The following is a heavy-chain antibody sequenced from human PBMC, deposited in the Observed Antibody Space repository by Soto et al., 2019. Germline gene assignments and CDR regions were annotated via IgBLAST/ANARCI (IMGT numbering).Heavy chain of an antibody. Sequence: KASETLSLTCAVYGGSFSGYYWSWIRQPPGKGLEWIGEINHSGSTNYNPSLKSRVTISVDTSKNQFSLKLSSVTAADTAVYYCARKAGTRPYYFDYWGQGTLVTVSS. CDR1: GGSFSGYY. D-gene: IGHD6-13*01. CDR2: INHSGST. J-gene: IGHJ4*02. V-gene: IGHV4-34*01. CDR3: ARKAGTRPYYFDY.